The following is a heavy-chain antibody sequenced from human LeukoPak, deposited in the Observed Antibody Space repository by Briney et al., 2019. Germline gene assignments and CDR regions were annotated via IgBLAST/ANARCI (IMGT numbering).Heavy chain of an antibody. CDR3: ARVDCSGGSCYGPNWFDP. J-gene: IGHJ5*02. V-gene: IGHV4-31*03. CDR1: GGSISSGGYY. Sequence: TLSLTCTVSGGSISSGGYYWSWIRQHPGKGLESIGYIYYSGSTYYNPSLKSRVTISVDTSKNQFSLKLSSVTAADTAVYYCARVDCSGGSCYGPNWFDPWGQGTLVTVSS. D-gene: IGHD2-15*01. CDR2: IYYSGST.